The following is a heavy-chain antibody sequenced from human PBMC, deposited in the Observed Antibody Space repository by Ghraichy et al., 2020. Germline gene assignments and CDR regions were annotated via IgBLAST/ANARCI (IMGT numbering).Heavy chain of an antibody. J-gene: IGHJ2*01. D-gene: IGHD3-10*01. V-gene: IGHV4-39*01. CDR3: ATHPRNWYYSGSGSYPYWYFDL. CDR1: GGSISSTSFY. CDR2: IYYGGGI. Sequence: SQTLSLTCTVSGGSISSTSFYWAWIRQAPGKGLEWIGSIYYGGGIYYNPSLKSRVTISVDASKNQFSLKLSSVTAADTAVYYCATHPRNWYYSGSGSYPYWYFDLWGRGTLVTVSS.